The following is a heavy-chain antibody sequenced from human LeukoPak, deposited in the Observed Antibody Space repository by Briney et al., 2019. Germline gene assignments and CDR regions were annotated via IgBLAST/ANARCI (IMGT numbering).Heavy chain of an antibody. CDR2: ISGSGGTT. V-gene: IGHV3-23*01. J-gene: IGHJ4*02. D-gene: IGHD7-27*01. CDR3: AKDGDDGRPADAFDC. CDR1: GFTFSSYS. Sequence: GGSLRLSCAASGFTFSSYSMNWVRKAPGQGLEWVSSISGSGGTTYKADSVRGRFTISRDNSKNTLYLQLNSLSVDDTAVYYCAKDGDDGRPADAFDCWGQGTLVTVSS.